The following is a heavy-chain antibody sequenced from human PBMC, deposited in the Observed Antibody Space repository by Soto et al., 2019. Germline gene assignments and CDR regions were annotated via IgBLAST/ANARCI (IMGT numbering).Heavy chain of an antibody. J-gene: IGHJ2*01. CDR3: AKDVSGDGYDLLFASWFFDL. V-gene: IGHV3-23*01. D-gene: IGHD5-12*01. CDR2: ISGGGTST. CDR1: GLTVSGNY. Sequence: GGSLRLSCAASGLTVSGNYMSWVRQAPGKGLEWVSIISGGGTSTYYADSVKGRFTISRDNSKNTLYLQMNSLRAEDTAVYFCAKDVSGDGYDLLFASWFFDLWGRGTLVTVSS.